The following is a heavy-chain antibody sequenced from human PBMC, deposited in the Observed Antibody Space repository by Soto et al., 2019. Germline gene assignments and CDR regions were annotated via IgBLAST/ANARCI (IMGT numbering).Heavy chain of an antibody. CDR1: GFNFEDRA. Sequence: GGSLRLSCVVSGFNFEDRAMHWVRQVPGKGLEWVSGIYWNSEKTGYADSVQGRFTISRENAKNSLYLQMNSLRDEDMAVYYCARDGYCVSSSCSFLPDVWGQGTTVTVSS. D-gene: IGHD2-2*01. V-gene: IGHV3-9*03. CDR2: IYWNSEKT. J-gene: IGHJ6*02. CDR3: ARDGYCVSSSCSFLPDV.